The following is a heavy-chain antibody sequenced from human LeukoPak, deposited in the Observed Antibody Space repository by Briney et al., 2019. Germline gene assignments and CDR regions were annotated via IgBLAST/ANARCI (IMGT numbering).Heavy chain of an antibody. D-gene: IGHD3-22*01. CDR3: ARHLYYYDSRWLSYFDY. CDR1: GGSISGYS. V-gene: IGHV4-59*08. J-gene: IGHJ4*02. Sequence: SETLSLTCTVSGGSISGYSWSWIRQPPGKGLEWIGNMYNSGSTNYNPSLKSRVIISVDTSKNQFFLKLSSVTAADTAMYYCARHLYYYDSRWLSYFDYWGQGTLVTVSS. CDR2: MYNSGST.